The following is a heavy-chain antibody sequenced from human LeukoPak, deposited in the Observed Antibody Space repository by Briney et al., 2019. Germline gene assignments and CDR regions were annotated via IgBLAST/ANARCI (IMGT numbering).Heavy chain of an antibody. D-gene: IGHD3-10*01. CDR1: GYTFTSYD. V-gene: IGHV1-8*03. CDR3: ARERLLWFGVNDAFDI. J-gene: IGHJ3*02. Sequence: GASVKVSCKASGYTFTSYDINWVRQATGQGLEWMGWMNPNSGNTGYAQKFQGRVTITRNTSISTAYMELSSLRSEDTAVYYCARERLLWFGVNDAFDIWGQGTMVTVSS. CDR2: MNPNSGNT.